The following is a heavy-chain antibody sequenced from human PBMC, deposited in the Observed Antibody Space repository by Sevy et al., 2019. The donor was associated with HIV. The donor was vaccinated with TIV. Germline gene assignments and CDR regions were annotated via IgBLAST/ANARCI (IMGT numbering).Heavy chain of an antibody. CDR1: GGTFSSYA. CDR2: IIPIFGTA. V-gene: IGHV1-69*13. Sequence: ASVKVSCKASGGTFSSYAISWVRQAPGQGLEWMGGIIPIFGTANYAQMFQGRVTITADESTSTAYMELSSLRSEDTAVYYCARGRAAAGTGYYYYYYGMDVWGQGTTVTVSS. CDR3: ARGRAAAGTGYYYYYYGMDV. D-gene: IGHD6-13*01. J-gene: IGHJ6*02.